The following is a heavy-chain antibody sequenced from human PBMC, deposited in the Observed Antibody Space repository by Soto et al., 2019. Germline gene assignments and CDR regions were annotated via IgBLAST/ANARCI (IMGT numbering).Heavy chain of an antibody. CDR3: ARELQGLYYFDY. CDR1: GYTFISYA. J-gene: IGHJ4*02. D-gene: IGHD2-15*01. V-gene: IGHV1-3*01. Sequence: ASVKVSCKASGYTFISYAIHWVRQAPGQRLEWMGWINAGNGNTKYSQKFQGRVTITRDTSASTAYMELTSLRSEDTAVYYCARELQGLYYFDYWGQGTLVTVAS. CDR2: INAGNGNT.